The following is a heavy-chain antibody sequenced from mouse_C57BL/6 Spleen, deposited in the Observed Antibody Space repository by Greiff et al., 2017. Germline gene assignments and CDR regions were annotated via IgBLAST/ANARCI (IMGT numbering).Heavy chain of an antibody. CDR3: ARDTLYDALPG. D-gene: IGHD2-3*01. Sequence: EVQLMESGGGLVKPGGSLKLSCAASGFTFSSYAMSWVRQTPEKRLEWVASISDGGSYTDYPDNVKGRFTISRANAKNNQYMQMSHLKSEDTSRYYCARDTLYDALPGWGKGILVTVAA. CDR1: GFTFSSYA. V-gene: IGHV5-4*01. J-gene: IGHJ3*01. CDR2: ISDGGSYT.